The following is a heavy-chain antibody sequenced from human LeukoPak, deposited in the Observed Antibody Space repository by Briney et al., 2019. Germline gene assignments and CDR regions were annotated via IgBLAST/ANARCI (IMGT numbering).Heavy chain of an antibody. Sequence: ASVKVSCKASGYTFTGYYMHWVRQAPGQGLEWMGWINPNSGGTNYAQKFQGRVTMTRDTSISTAYMELSRLRSDDTAVYYCARVRDTTETWLDYWGQGTLVTVSS. V-gene: IGHV1-2*02. CDR3: ARVRDTTETWLDY. D-gene: IGHD5-18*01. J-gene: IGHJ4*02. CDR2: INPNSGGT. CDR1: GYTFTGYY.